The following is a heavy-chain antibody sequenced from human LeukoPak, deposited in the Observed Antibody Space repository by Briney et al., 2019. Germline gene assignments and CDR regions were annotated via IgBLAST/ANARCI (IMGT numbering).Heavy chain of an antibody. D-gene: IGHD2-15*01. CDR2: IYYSGTT. V-gene: IGHV4-59*01. Sequence: PSETLSLTCTVSGGSITNFYGGWIQQSPGKGLELIGYIYYSGTTNYSPSLKSRVSISVDTSKKQFSLKLSSVTAADTAVYYCARSPGGGFDIWGQGTMVTVSS. CDR1: GGSITNFY. CDR3: ARSPGGGFDI. J-gene: IGHJ3*02.